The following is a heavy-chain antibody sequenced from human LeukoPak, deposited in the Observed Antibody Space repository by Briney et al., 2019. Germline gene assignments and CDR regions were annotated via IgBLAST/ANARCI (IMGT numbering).Heavy chain of an antibody. J-gene: IGHJ2*01. CDR1: GGSFSGFY. CDR2: INHRGST. V-gene: IGHV4-34*01. Sequence: SEILSLTCAVYGGSFSGFYWSWIRQPPGKGLEWIGEINHRGSTNYNPSLKSRVTISVDTSKNQFSLKLSSVTAADTAVYYCARVPKYFDLWGRGTLVTVSS. CDR3: ARVPKYFDL.